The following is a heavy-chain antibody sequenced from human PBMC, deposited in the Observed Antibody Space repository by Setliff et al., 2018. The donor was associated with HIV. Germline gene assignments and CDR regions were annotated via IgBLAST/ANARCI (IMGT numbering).Heavy chain of an antibody. Sequence: SETLSLTCAVSGSSIRGAYYWGWIRQPPGKGLEWIGSFYHGGSTLYNPSLRSRVTISVDTSKNHFSLRLTSVTAADTAVYYCARGSGWYYYYMDVWGKGTTVTVSS. D-gene: IGHD6-19*01. CDR2: FYHGGST. CDR3: ARGSGWYYYYMDV. CDR1: GSSIRGAYY. V-gene: IGHV4-38-2*01. J-gene: IGHJ6*03.